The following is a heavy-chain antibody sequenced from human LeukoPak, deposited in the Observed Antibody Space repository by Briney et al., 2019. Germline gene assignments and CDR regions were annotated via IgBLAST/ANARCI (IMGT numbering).Heavy chain of an antibody. Sequence: GGSLRLSCAASGFTFSSYSMNWVRQAPGKGLEWVSAISGSGGSTYYANSVKGRFTISRDNSKNTLYLQMNSLRAEDTAVYYCAKSSVLVVVAANDYWGQGTLVTVSS. CDR1: GFTFSSYS. CDR3: AKSSVLVVVAANDY. CDR2: ISGSGGST. J-gene: IGHJ4*02. V-gene: IGHV3-23*01. D-gene: IGHD2-15*01.